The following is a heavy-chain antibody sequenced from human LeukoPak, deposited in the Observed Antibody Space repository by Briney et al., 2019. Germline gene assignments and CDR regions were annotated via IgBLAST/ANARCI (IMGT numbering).Heavy chain of an antibody. D-gene: IGHD1-26*01. Sequence: SQTLSLTCTVYGGSISSGSCYWSWIRQPAGKGLEWIGRIYTSGSTNYNPSLKSRVTISVDTSKNQFSLKLSSVTAADTAVYYCAREAGDSGSPGDYWGQGTLVTVSS. J-gene: IGHJ4*02. CDR1: GGSISSGSCY. CDR3: AREAGDSGSPGDY. CDR2: IYTSGST. V-gene: IGHV4-61*02.